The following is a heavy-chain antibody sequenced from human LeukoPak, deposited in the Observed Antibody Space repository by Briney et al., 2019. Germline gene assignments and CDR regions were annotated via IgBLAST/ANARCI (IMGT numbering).Heavy chain of an antibody. CDR2: IIPILGIA. CDR3: ARELRRDKY. Sequence: SVKVSCKASGGTFSSYAISWVRQAPGQGLEWMGRIIPILGIANYAQKFQGRVTITADKSTSTAYMELSSLRPEDTAVYYCARELRRDKYWGQGTLVTVSS. CDR1: GGTFSSYA. J-gene: IGHJ4*02. D-gene: IGHD2-21*02. V-gene: IGHV1-69*04.